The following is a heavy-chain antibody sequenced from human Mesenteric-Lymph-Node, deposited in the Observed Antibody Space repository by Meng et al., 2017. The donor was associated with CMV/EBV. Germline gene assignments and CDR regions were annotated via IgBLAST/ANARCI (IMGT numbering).Heavy chain of an antibody. D-gene: IGHD6-13*01. V-gene: IGHV3-21*01. CDR2: ISNSNNYI. CDR3: ARDHGFSSSWYYFDY. CDR1: GFTFSTYS. J-gene: IGHJ4*02. Sequence: GESLKISCAASGFTFSTYSMNWVRQAQGKGLEWVSSISNSNNYIYYADSVKGRFTISRDNAKNSVSLQMNSLRAEDTAVYYCARDHGFSSSWYYFDYWGQGTLVTVSS.